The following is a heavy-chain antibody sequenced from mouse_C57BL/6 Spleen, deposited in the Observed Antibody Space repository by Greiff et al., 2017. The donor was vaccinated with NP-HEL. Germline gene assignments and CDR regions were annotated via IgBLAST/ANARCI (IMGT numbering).Heavy chain of an antibody. Sequence: QVQLQQSGPELVKPGASVKISCKASGYAFSSSWMNWVKQRPGKGLEWIGRIYPGDGDTNYNGKFKGKATLTADKSYSTAYMQLSSLTSEDSAVYFCASPHGNGDAMDYWGQGTSVTVSS. J-gene: IGHJ4*01. V-gene: IGHV1-82*01. CDR3: ASPHGNGDAMDY. D-gene: IGHD2-1*01. CDR1: GYAFSSSW. CDR2: IYPGDGDT.